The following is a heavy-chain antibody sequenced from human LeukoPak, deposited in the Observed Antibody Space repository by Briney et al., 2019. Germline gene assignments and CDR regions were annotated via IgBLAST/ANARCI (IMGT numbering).Heavy chain of an antibody. CDR2: IYPGDSDT. Sequence: GESLKISCKGSGYSFTSYWVGWGRQMPGEGLEWMGIIYPGDSDTRYSPSFQGQVTISADKSISTAYLQWSSLKASDTAMYYCARPQWLAPIDAFDIWGQGTMVTVSS. D-gene: IGHD6-19*01. CDR1: GYSFTSYW. J-gene: IGHJ3*02. CDR3: ARPQWLAPIDAFDI. V-gene: IGHV5-51*01.